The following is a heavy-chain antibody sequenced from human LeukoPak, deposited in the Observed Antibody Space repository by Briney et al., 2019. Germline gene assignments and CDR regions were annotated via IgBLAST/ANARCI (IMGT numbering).Heavy chain of an antibody. CDR3: AKDRDSSWFNWFDP. V-gene: IGHV3-21*04. Sequence: GGSLRLSCAASGFTFSSYSMNWVRQAPGKGLEWVSSISSSSSYIYYADSVKGRFTISRDNAKNSLYLQMNSLRAEDTAVYYCAKDRDSSWFNWFDPWGQGTLVTVSS. D-gene: IGHD6-13*01. CDR2: ISSSSSYI. J-gene: IGHJ5*02. CDR1: GFTFSSYS.